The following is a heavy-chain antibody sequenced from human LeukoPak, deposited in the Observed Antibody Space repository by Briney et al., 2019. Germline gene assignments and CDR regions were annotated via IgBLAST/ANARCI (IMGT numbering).Heavy chain of an antibody. J-gene: IGHJ4*02. D-gene: IGHD6-6*01. Sequence: SGTLSLTCAVSGGSISSSTWWSWVRQPPGKGLEWIGEIHRSGSTYYNPSLESRLTMSLDKSKNQFSLKLSSVTAADTAVYYCARVLIEYSNDYWGQGTLVTVSS. CDR3: ARVLIEYSNDY. CDR2: IHRSGST. V-gene: IGHV4-4*02. CDR1: GGSISSSTW.